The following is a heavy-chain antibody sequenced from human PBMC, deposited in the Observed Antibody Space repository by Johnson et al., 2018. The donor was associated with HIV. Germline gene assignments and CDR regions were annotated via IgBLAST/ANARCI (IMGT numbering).Heavy chain of an antibody. Sequence: VQLVESGGGLVQPGRSLRLSCAASGFTCDDYAMHWVRQVPGKGLEWVSGISWNSGSIGYADSVKGRFTISRDHAKKSLFLQMNTLGVEDTALYYSARVSRLGDLERLSDTLDIWGQGTMVTVSS. D-gene: IGHD3-10*01. CDR1: GFTCDDYA. CDR3: ARVSRLGDLERLSDTLDI. V-gene: IGHV3-9*01. CDR2: ISWNSGSI. J-gene: IGHJ3*02.